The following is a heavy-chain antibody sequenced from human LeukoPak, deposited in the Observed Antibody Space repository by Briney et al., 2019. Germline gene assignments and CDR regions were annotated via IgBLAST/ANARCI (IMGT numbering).Heavy chain of an antibody. CDR3: AKLYSSSSIDY. CDR2: ISYDGSNK. V-gene: IGHV3-30*18. Sequence: PGGSLRLSCAASGFAFSSYGMHWVRQAPGKGLEWVAVISYDGSNKYYADSVKGRFTISRDNSKNTLYLQMNSLRAEDTAVYYCAKLYSSSSIDYWGLGTLVTVSS. J-gene: IGHJ4*02. CDR1: GFAFSSYG. D-gene: IGHD6-6*01.